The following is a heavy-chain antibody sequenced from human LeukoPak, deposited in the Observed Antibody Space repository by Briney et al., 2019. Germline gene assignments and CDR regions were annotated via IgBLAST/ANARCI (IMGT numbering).Heavy chain of an antibody. J-gene: IGHJ4*02. V-gene: IGHV3-30*03. CDR1: GFTFSSYG. CDR2: ISYDGSNK. D-gene: IGHD6-13*01. CDR3: ARPHGYSSSDDWRDY. Sequence: GGSLRLSCAASGFTFSSYGMHWVRQAPGKGLEWVAVISYDGSNKYYADSVKGRFTISRDNSKNTLYLQMNSLRAEDTAVYYCARPHGYSSSDDWRDYWGQGTLVTVSS.